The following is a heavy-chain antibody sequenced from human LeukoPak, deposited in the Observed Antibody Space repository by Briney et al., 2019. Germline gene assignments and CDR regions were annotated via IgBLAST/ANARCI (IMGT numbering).Heavy chain of an antibody. J-gene: IGHJ5*02. CDR3: AKRMLEARQSSATNWFDT. CDR1: GGSLSSYS. V-gene: IGHV4-4*07. CDR2: IYASGAT. Sequence: SETLSLTCSVSGGSLSSYSWSWIRQPPGKGLEWIGRIYASGATIYNPSLQSRISISVDTSNNHFSLHLTSVTAADTAVYYCAKRMLEARQSSATNWFDTWGQGTLVPVS. D-gene: IGHD3-16*01.